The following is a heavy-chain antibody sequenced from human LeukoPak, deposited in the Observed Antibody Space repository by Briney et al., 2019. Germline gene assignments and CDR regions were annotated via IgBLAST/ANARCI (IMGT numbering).Heavy chain of an antibody. CDR2: IWYDGSNK. D-gene: IGHD3-10*01. V-gene: IGHV3-33*01. CDR1: GFTFSSYG. CDR3: ARERITSGMDV. J-gene: IGHJ6*02. Sequence: GGSLRLSCAASGFTFSSYGMHWVRQAPGKGLEWVAVIWYDGSNKYYADSVKGRFTISRDNSKNTLYLQMNSLRAEDTAVYYCARERITSGMDVWGQGTTVTVSS.